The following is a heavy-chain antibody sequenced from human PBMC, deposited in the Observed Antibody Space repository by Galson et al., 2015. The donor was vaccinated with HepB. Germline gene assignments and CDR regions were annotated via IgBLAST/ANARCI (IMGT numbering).Heavy chain of an antibody. J-gene: IGHJ4*02. V-gene: IGHV3-11*03. D-gene: IGHD5-24*01. CDR2: IDPTSGYI. Sequence: SLRLSCAAPGFTFSDYYMSWIRQAPGKGLERLSYIDPTSGYIMYADSVKGRFTISRVNAKNSLYLQMNRLRVDDTAVYYCERRRLWDGFNCLDYWGQGDLVTVSS. CDR3: ERRRLWDGFNCLDY. CDR1: GFTFSDYY.